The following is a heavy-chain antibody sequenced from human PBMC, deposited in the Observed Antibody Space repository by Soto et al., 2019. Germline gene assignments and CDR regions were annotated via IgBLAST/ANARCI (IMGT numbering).Heavy chain of an antibody. Sequence: PSETLSLTCSVSAGSLSSGSVYWTWIRQTPGKGREWIGCIFNSGTTNYNPSLKSRCTISVDTSKNQLSLSLTSVTAADTAAYYCARDRGGVGARLFDFWGQGTLVTVSS. CDR1: AGSLSSGSVY. J-gene: IGHJ4*02. V-gene: IGHV4-61*01. D-gene: IGHD2-8*01. CDR2: IFNSGTT. CDR3: ARDRGGVGARLFDF.